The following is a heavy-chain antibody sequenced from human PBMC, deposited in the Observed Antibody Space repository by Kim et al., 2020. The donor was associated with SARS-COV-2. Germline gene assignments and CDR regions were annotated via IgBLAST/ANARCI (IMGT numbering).Heavy chain of an antibody. CDR3: ARQRTGYSSGWY. CDR2: IYYSGST. Sequence: SETLSLTCTVSGGSVRSSSYFWGWIRQPPGKGLEWIGSIYYSGSTYYNPSLKTRVTISVDTSKNQFSLKLRSVTAADTAVYYCARQRTGYSSGWY. D-gene: IGHD6-19*01. J-gene: IGHJ2*01. CDR1: GGSVRSSSYF. V-gene: IGHV4-39*01.